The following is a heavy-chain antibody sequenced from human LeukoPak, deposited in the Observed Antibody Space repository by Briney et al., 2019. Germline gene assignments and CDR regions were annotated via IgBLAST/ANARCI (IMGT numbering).Heavy chain of an antibody. CDR1: GFTFSSYA. D-gene: IGHD3-10*01. CDR2: ISGSGGST. CDR3: AKTGGLQFDP. J-gene: IGHJ5*02. V-gene: IGHV3-23*01. Sequence: GASLRLSCAASGFTFSSYAMSWVRQAPGEGLEWVSAISGSGGSTYYADSVKGRFNISRDNSKNTLYLQMNSLRAEDTAVYYCAKTGGLQFDPWGQGTLVTVSS.